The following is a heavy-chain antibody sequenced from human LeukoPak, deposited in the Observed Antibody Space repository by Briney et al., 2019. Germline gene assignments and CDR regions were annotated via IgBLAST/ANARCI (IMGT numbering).Heavy chain of an antibody. V-gene: IGHV3-30-3*01. D-gene: IGHD6-19*01. CDR2: ISYEGSKK. CDR1: GFTFSTYT. CDR3: ARAPYTSGWYFAFDY. J-gene: IGHJ4*02. Sequence: GGSLRLSCAASGFTFSTYTMHWVRQAPGKGLEWVALISYEGSKKNYADSVEGRFTISRDNSQNTLYLEMNSLRSEDTAVYYCARAPYTSGWYFAFDYWGQGTLVTASS.